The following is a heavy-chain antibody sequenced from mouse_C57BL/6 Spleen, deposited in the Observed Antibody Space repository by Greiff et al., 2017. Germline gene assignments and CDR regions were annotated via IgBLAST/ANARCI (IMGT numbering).Heavy chain of an antibody. CDR3: ARWDYYGSKSY. CDR2: IYPRSGNT. Sequence: VQLQQSGAELARPGASVKLSCKASGYTFTSYGISWVKQRTGQGLEWIGEIYPRSGNTYYNEKFKGKATLTADKSSSTADMELRSLTAEDSAVYFCARWDYYGSKSYWGQGTTLTVSS. V-gene: IGHV1-81*01. J-gene: IGHJ2*01. D-gene: IGHD1-1*01. CDR1: GYTFTSYG.